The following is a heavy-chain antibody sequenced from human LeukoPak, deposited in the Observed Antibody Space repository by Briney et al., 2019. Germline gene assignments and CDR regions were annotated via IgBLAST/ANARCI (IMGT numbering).Heavy chain of an antibody. Sequence: PGGSLRLSCAASGFTFSSYGMSWVRQAPGKGLEWVSAISGSGGSTYYADSVKGRFTISRDNSKNTLYLQMNSLRAEDTAVYYCAKDLSSIMITFGGVIAPGYWGQGTLVTVSS. CDR1: GFTFSSYG. CDR3: AKDLSSIMITFGGVIAPGY. D-gene: IGHD3-16*02. J-gene: IGHJ4*02. CDR2: ISGSGGST. V-gene: IGHV3-23*01.